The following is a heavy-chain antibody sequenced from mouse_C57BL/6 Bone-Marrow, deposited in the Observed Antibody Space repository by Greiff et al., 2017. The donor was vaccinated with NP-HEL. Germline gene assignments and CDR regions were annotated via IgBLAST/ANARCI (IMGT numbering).Heavy chain of an antibody. J-gene: IGHJ2*01. CDR1: GYAFSSSW. Sequence: QVQLKESGPELVKPGASVKISCKASGYAFSSSWMNWVKQRPGKGLEWIGRIYPGDGDTNYNGKFKGKATLTADKSSSTAYMQLSSLTSEDSAVYFCARWLLFYFDYGGQGTTLTVSS. D-gene: IGHD2-3*01. V-gene: IGHV1-82*01. CDR2: IYPGDGDT. CDR3: ARWLLFYFDY.